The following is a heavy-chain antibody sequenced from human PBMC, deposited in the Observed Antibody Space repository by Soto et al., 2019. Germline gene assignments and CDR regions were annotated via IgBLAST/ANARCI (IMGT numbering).Heavy chain of an antibody. D-gene: IGHD3-10*01. CDR3: AATFGELLYGDGVDP. V-gene: IGHV4-39*01. J-gene: IGHJ5*02. Sequence: QLQLQESGPGLVKPSETLSLTCSVSGGSITHHNYYWAWIRQPPGKPLEWIGCIDYRGSTYYSPSLKSRVTLSVDTSKTQFSRKPTSVPAADTAAYYWAATFGELLYGDGVDPGGQGPLVTVSS. CDR1: GGSITHHNYY. CDR2: IDYRGST.